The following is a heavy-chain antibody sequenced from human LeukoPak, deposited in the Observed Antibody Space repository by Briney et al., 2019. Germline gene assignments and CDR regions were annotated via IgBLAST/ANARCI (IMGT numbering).Heavy chain of an antibody. D-gene: IGHD3-22*01. V-gene: IGHV3-30-3*01. Sequence: PGRSLRLSRAASGFTFSSYAMHWVRQAPGEGLEWVALISYDGSNKYYADSVKGRFTISRDNSKNTLYLKMNSLRAEDTAVYYCARGAYYYDSSGEGGAFDIWGQGTMVTVSS. CDR2: ISYDGSNK. J-gene: IGHJ3*02. CDR3: ARGAYYYDSSGEGGAFDI. CDR1: GFTFSSYA.